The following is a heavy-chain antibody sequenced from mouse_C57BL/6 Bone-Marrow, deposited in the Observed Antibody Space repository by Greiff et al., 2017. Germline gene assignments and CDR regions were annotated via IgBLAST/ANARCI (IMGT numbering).Heavy chain of an antibody. D-gene: IGHD2-10*01. V-gene: IGHV1-74*01. J-gene: IGHJ1*03. CDR2: IHPSDSDT. CDR1: GYTFTSYW. CDR3: AIGAYYGNYALWYFDV. Sequence: QVQLQQPGAELVKPGASVKVSCKASGYTFTSYWMHWVKQRPGQGLEWIGRIHPSDSDTNYNQKFKGKATVTVDKSSSTAYMQLSSLTSEDSAVYYCAIGAYYGNYALWYFDVWGTGTTVTVSS.